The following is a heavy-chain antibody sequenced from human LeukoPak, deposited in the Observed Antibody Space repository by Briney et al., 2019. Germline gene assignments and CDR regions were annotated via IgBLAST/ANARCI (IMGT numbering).Heavy chain of an antibody. J-gene: IGHJ1*01. CDR2: VQHNGGET. CDR1: GFTFSNSW. D-gene: IGHD4-11*01. Sequence: GGSLRLSCAGSGFTFSNSWMGWVRQAPGKGLEWVANVQHNGGETYYVDSVKGRFTISRDNAKNSVYLQMNSLGADDTAVYYCATYSILNAREFRYWGQGTLVTVTS. CDR3: ATYSILNAREFRY. V-gene: IGHV3-7*01.